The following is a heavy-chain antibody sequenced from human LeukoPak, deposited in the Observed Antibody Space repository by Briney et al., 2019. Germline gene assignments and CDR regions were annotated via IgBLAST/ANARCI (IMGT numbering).Heavy chain of an antibody. D-gene: IGHD6-6*01. Sequence: GGSLRLSCAASGFTFSSFWMHWVRQGPGKGLVWVSGINSDGSTTSYADSVKGRFTISRDNSKNTLYLQMNSLRAEDTAVHYCAKSGEPYSSSSASFDYWGQGTLVTVSS. J-gene: IGHJ4*02. CDR1: GFTFSSFW. CDR3: AKSGEPYSSSSASFDY. V-gene: IGHV3-74*01. CDR2: INSDGSTT.